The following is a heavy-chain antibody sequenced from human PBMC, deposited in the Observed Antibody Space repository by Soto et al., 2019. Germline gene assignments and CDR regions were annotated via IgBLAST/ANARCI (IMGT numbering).Heavy chain of an antibody. V-gene: IGHV1-69*13. D-gene: IGHD2-21*02. CDR3: ARASGDELYPGMDV. Sequence: SVKVSCKTSGGTFSSYGISWVRQAPGQGLEWMGGIIPIFGTANYAQKFQGRVTITADESTSTAYMELSSLRSEDTAVYYCARASGDELYPGMDVCGQGTTVTVSS. J-gene: IGHJ6*02. CDR2: IIPIFGTA. CDR1: GGTFSSYG.